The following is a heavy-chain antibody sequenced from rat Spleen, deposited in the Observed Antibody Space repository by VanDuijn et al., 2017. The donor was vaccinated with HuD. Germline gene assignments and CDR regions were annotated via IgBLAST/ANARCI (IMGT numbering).Heavy chain of an antibody. D-gene: IGHD3-1*01. Sequence: EVQLVESGGGLVQPGRSLKLSCVASGFTFNNYWMNWIRQAPGKGLEWVASISYDGGSTYYRDSVKGRFTISRDNAKSSLYLQMDSLRSEDTATYYCTTRDIPTGDYWGQGVMVTVSS. CDR1: GFTFNNYW. CDR2: ISYDGGST. V-gene: IGHV5-31*01. CDR3: TTRDIPTGDY. J-gene: IGHJ2*01.